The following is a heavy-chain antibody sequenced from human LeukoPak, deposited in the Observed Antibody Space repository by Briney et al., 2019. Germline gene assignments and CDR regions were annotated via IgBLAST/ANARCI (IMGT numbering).Heavy chain of an antibody. CDR1: GGTLSNYP. CDR2: IIPSVGLT. J-gene: IGHJ5*02. CDR3: ARPRGDAAGVETWFDP. Sequence: SAKVSCKASGGTLSNYPFSWVRQAPGQGLEWMGKIIPSVGLTRYAEKFQGRLTLTGDTSTTTAYMELSSLTSDDTAVYYCARPRGDAAGVETWFDPWGPGTLVIVSS. V-gene: IGHV1-69*02. D-gene: IGHD6-13*01.